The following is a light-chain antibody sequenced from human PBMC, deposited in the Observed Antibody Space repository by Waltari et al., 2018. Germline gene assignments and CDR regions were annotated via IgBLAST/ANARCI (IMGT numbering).Light chain of an antibody. CDR2: RND. Sequence: QSGLTQPPSASGTPGQRVIISCSGSTSNIVSNYVYWYQHVPGAAPKLLIYRNDQRPSRVPDRFSGSKSGASASLAISGLRSEDEAHYFCASWDESLSGFVVFGGGTKLTVL. V-gene: IGLV1-47*01. CDR1: TSNIVSNY. CDR3: ASWDESLSGFVV. J-gene: IGLJ2*01.